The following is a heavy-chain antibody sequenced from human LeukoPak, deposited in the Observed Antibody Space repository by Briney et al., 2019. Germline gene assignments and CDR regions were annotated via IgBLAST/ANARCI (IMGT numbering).Heavy chain of an antibody. J-gene: IGHJ6*03. CDR3: ARATQSYYYYLDV. V-gene: IGHV3-43*01. D-gene: IGHD2-15*01. CDR2: IRWDGGST. Sequence: GGSLRLSCAASGFTFNDYTMHWVRQAPGKGLVWVSLIRWDGGSTYYADSVKGRFTISRDNSKNSLYLQMNSLRTEDTAFYYCARATQSYYYYLDVWGTGTTVTVSS. CDR1: GFTFNDYT.